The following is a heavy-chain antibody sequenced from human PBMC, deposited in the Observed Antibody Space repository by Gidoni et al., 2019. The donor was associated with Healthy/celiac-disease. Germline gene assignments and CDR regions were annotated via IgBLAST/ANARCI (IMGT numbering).Heavy chain of an antibody. Sequence: QVQLQESGPGLVKPSQTLSLTCTVSGGSISSGDYYWGWIRQPPGKGLEWIGYIYCSGSTYYNPSLKSRVTISVDTSKNQFSLKLSSVTAADTAVYYCARYCSGGSCHGDAFDIWGQGTMVTVSS. D-gene: IGHD2-15*01. J-gene: IGHJ3*02. CDR2: IYCSGST. V-gene: IGHV4-30-4*01. CDR1: GGSISSGDYY. CDR3: ARYCSGGSCHGDAFDI.